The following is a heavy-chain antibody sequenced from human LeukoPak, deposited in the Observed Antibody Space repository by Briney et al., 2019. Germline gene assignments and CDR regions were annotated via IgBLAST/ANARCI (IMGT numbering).Heavy chain of an antibody. V-gene: IGHV3-23*01. J-gene: IGHJ3*02. CDR3: ARESYDSSGYYENDAFDI. D-gene: IGHD3-22*01. CDR1: GFTFSSYA. CDR2: ISGSGGST. Sequence: HPGGSLRLSCAASGFTFSSYAMSWVRQAPGKGLEWVSPISGSGGSTYYADSVKGRFTISSDNSKNTLYLQMNSLRAEDTAVYYCARESYDSSGYYENDAFDIWGQGTMVTVSS.